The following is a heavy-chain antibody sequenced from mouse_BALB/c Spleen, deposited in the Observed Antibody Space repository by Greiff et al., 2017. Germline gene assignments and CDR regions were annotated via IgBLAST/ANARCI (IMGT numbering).Heavy chain of an antibody. D-gene: IGHD2-1*01. CDR1: GFTFSSYG. CDR3: ARLGYGNSYAMDY. Sequence: EVMLVESGGDLVKPGGSLKLSCAASGFTFSSYGMSWVRQTPDKRLEWVATISSGGSYTYYPDSVKGRFTISRDNAKNTLYLQMSSLKSEDTAMYYCARLGYGNSYAMDYWGQGTSVTVSS. V-gene: IGHV5-6*02. J-gene: IGHJ4*01. CDR2: ISSGGSYT.